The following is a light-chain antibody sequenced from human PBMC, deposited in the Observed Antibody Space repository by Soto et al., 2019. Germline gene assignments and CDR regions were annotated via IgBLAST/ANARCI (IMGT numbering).Light chain of an antibody. CDR2: EVS. CDR1: SSDFGSYNR. J-gene: IGLJ1*01. Sequence: QSVLAQPPSVSGSPGQSVTISCTGTSSDFGSYNRVSWYQRPPGTGPKLMIYEVSNRPSGVSDRFSGSKSGNTASLTISGLQAEDEADYYCNSYTTTSTDVFGTGTKVTVL. V-gene: IGLV2-18*02. CDR3: NSYTTTSTDV.